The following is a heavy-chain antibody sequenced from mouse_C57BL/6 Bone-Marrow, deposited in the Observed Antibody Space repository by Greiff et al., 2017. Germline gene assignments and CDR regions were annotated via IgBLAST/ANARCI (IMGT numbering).Heavy chain of an antibody. CDR1: GYAFSSYW. D-gene: IGHD2-3*01. CDR2: IYPGDGDT. J-gene: IGHJ4*01. CDR3: ARSLYDGYSYYYAMDY. Sequence: VQLQQSGAELVKPGASVKISCKASGYAFSSYWMNWVKQRPGKGLEWIGQIYPGDGDTNYNGKFKGKATLTADKSSSTAYMQLSSLTSEDSAVYFCARSLYDGYSYYYAMDYWGQGTSVTVSS. V-gene: IGHV1-80*01.